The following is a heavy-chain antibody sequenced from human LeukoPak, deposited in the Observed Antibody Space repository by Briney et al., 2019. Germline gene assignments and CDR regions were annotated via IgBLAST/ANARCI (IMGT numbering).Heavy chain of an antibody. CDR1: GFTFSSYA. V-gene: IGHV3-30*18. J-gene: IGHJ4*02. D-gene: IGHD1-7*01. CDR3: AKVRVVFNWNYAYYFDY. CDR2: ISYDGSNE. Sequence: GSLRLSCAASGFTFSSYAMHWVRQAPGKGLEWVALISYDGSNEYYADSVKGRFTISRDNSKNTLYLQMNSLRGEDTAVYYCAKVRVVFNWNYAYYFDYWGQGTLVTVSS.